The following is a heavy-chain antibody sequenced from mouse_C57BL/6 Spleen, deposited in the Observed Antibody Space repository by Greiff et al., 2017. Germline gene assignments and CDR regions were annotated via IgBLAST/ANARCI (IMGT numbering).Heavy chain of an antibody. Sequence: EVKLTESGGGLVKPGGSLKLSCAASGFTFSDYGMHWVRQAPEKGLGWVAYISSGSSTIYYADTVKGRFTISRDNAKNTLCLQMTSLRSEDTAMYYCARQARNYAWFAYWGQGTLVTVSA. V-gene: IGHV5-17*01. CDR1: GFTFSDYG. D-gene: IGHD1-1*01. CDR3: ARQARNYAWFAY. J-gene: IGHJ3*01. CDR2: ISSGSSTI.